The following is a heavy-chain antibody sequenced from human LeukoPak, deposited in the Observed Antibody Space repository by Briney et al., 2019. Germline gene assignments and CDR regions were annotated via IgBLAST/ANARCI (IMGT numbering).Heavy chain of an antibody. D-gene: IGHD6-6*01. CDR1: GGSISSGGYY. CDR3: ARDRSSGSSGWFDP. CDR2: IYYSGST. J-gene: IGHJ5*02. V-gene: IGHV4-31*03. Sequence: PSQTLSLTCTVSGGSISSGGYYWSWIRQHPGWGLEWIGYIYYSGSTYYNPSLKSRFTISVDTSKNQFSLKPSSVTAADTAVYYCARDRSSGSSGWFDPWGQGTLVTVSS.